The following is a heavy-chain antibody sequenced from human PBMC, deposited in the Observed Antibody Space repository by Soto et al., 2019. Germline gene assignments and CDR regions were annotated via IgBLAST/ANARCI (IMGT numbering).Heavy chain of an antibody. Sequence: EVQLVQSGAEVKKPGESLKISCKGSGYSFTTYWIGWVRQMPGKGLEWMGLIYPGDSDTSYSPSFQGQVTISADKSISTAYLQWSSLKAPDSAMYYCARRLYCGGDCYSAFDIWGQGTLVTVSS. CDR3: ARRLYCGGDCYSAFDI. V-gene: IGHV5-51*03. CDR2: IYPGDSDT. CDR1: GYSFTTYW. J-gene: IGHJ3*02. D-gene: IGHD2-21*02.